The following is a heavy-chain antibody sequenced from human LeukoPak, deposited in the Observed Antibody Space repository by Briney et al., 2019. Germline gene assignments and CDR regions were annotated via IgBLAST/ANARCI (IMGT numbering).Heavy chain of an antibody. Sequence: PGGSLRLSCAASGFTFSSYAMSWVRQAPGKGLEWVSAISGSGGSTYYADSVKGRFTISRDNAKNSLYLQMNSLRAEDTAVYYCARDRLGELSPHDYWGQGTLVTVSS. CDR1: GFTFSSYA. V-gene: IGHV3-23*01. CDR3: ARDRLGELSPHDY. D-gene: IGHD3-16*02. J-gene: IGHJ4*02. CDR2: ISGSGGST.